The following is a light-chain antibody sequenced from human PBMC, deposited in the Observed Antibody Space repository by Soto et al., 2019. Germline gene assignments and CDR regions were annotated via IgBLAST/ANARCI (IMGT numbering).Light chain of an antibody. CDR1: QSVGSY. Sequence: EIVLTQSPATLSLSPGESATLSCRASQSVGSYLAWYQQKPGQAPRLLIHDASNRATGIPARFSGSGSGTYFTLTISSLEPEDFAVYYCQQRDTWLITFGQGTRLEIK. CDR3: QQRDTWLIT. V-gene: IGKV3-11*01. CDR2: DAS. J-gene: IGKJ5*01.